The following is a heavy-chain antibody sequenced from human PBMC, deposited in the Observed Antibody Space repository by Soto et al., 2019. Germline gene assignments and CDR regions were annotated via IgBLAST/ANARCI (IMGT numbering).Heavy chain of an antibody. CDR2: ISAYNGNT. V-gene: IGHV1-18*04. D-gene: IGHD2-2*01. J-gene: IGHJ6*02. Sequence: ASVKVSCKASGYTCTSYCISWVRQAHGQGLEWMGWISAYNGNTNYAQKLQGRVTMTTDTSTSTAYMELRSLRPDDTAVYYCARGGIAVVTDNYGMDGCRQGTTVTVAS. CDR3: ARGGIAVVTDNYGMDG. CDR1: GYTCTSYC.